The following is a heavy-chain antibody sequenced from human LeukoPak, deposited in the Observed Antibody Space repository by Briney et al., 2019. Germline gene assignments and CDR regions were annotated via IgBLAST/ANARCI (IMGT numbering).Heavy chain of an antibody. V-gene: IGHV3-7*03. Sequence: GGSLRLSCAASGFTFSSYWMSWVRQAPGKGLEGVAKIKKNGSEKYYVDSVTGRFTISRDNGKNSLYLQMNSLRSEDTAVYYCAREDYYGSGSSWFDPWGQGTLVTVSS. J-gene: IGHJ5*02. D-gene: IGHD3-10*01. CDR1: GFTFSSYW. CDR3: AREDYYGSGSSWFDP. CDR2: IKKNGSEK.